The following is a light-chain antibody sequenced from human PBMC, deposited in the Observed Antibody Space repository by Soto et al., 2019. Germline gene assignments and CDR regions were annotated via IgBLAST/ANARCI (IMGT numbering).Light chain of an antibody. CDR3: QQYNNWPQT. V-gene: IGKV3-15*01. CDR2: GAS. CDR1: QSVSSN. Sequence: EILMTQSPATLSVSPGDIATLCCRASQSVSSNLAWYQQKPGQAPRLLIYGASTRATGIPARFSGSWSGTECTLTISSLQSEDVSVYYCQQYNNWPQTLGQGTKVDIK. J-gene: IGKJ1*01.